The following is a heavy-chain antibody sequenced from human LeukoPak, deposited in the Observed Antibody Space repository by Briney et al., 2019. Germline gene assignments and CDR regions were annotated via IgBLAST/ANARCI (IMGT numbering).Heavy chain of an antibody. D-gene: IGHD3-22*01. CDR1: GGTFSSYA. CDR2: IIPIFGTA. V-gene: IGHV1-69*06. Sequence: SVKVSCKASGGTFSSYAISWVRQAPGQGLEWMGGIIPIFGTANYAQKFQGRVTMTEDTSTDTAYMELSSLRSEDTAVYYCATVGLFGDDSRAFDYWGQGTLVTVSS. CDR3: ATVGLFGDDSRAFDY. J-gene: IGHJ4*02.